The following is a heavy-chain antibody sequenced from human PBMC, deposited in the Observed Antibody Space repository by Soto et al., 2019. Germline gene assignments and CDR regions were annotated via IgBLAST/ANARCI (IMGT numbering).Heavy chain of an antibody. CDR1: GFTFSSYA. CDR2: ISYDGSNK. Sequence: GGSLRLSCAASGFTFSSYAMHWVRQAPGKGLEWVAVISYDGSNKYYADSVKGRFTISRDNSKNTLYLQMNSLRAEDTAVYYCARSGIVVVPANYYYYGMDVWGQGTTVTVS. V-gene: IGHV3-30-3*01. CDR3: ARSGIVVVPANYYYYGMDV. D-gene: IGHD2-2*01. J-gene: IGHJ6*02.